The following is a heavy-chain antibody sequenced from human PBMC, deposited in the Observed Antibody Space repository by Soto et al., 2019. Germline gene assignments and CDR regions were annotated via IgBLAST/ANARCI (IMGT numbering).Heavy chain of an antibody. CDR1: GYTFTSYG. V-gene: IGHV1-18*04. CDR3: ARDPYSSSWIYYYYYGMDV. J-gene: IGHJ6*02. D-gene: IGHD6-13*01. CDR2: ISAYNGNT. Sequence: ASVKVSCKASGYTFTSYGISWVRQAPGQGLEWMGWISAYNGNTNYAQKLQGRVTMTTDTSTSTAYMELRSLRSDDTAVYYCARDPYSSSWIYYYYYGMDVWGQGTTVTVSS.